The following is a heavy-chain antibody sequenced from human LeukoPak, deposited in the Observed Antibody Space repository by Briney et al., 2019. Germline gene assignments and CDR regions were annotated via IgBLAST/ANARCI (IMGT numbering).Heavy chain of an antibody. D-gene: IGHD3-9*01. CDR2: ISSSSSYI. CDR3: ARDPTGYFSYYYYGMDV. J-gene: IGHJ6*02. CDR1: GFTFSSYS. V-gene: IGHV3-21*01. Sequence: PGGSLRLSCAASGFTFSSYSMNWVRQAPGKGLEWVSSISSSSSYIYYADSVKGRSTISRDNAKNSLYLQMNSLRAEDTAVYYCARDPTGYFSYYYYGMDVWGQGTTVTVSS.